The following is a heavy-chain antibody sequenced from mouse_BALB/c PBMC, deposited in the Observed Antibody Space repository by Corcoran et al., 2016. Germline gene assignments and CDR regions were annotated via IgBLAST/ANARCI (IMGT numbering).Heavy chain of an antibody. CDR1: GYTFTNYG. V-gene: IGHV9-1*02. CDR2: INTYTGEP. Sequence: QIQLVQSGPELKKPGETVKISCQASGYTFTNYGMNWVKQAPGKGLKWMGWINTYTGEPPYADDFKGRFAFSLETSASTAYLQINNLKNEDMATYFCAREPYAMDYWGQGTSVTVSS. J-gene: IGHJ4*01. CDR3: AREPYAMDY.